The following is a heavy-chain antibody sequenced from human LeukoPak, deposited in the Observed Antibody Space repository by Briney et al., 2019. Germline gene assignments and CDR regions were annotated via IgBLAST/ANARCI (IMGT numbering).Heavy chain of an antibody. CDR1: GFTFSTYG. CDR2: IRNDGSNK. CDR3: ARTDSFGMDV. J-gene: IGHJ6*02. Sequence: GGSLRLSCAASGFTFSTYGMHWVRQAPGKGLEWLAFIRNDGSNKYYADSVKGRFTNSRDNSKNTVYLQMDSLRTEDTAVYYCARTDSFGMDVWGQGTTATVSS. V-gene: IGHV3-30*02. D-gene: IGHD5-18*01.